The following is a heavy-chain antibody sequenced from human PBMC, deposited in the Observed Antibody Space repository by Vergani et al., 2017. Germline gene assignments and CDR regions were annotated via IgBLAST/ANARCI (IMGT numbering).Heavy chain of an antibody. Sequence: QLQLQESGPGLVKPSQTLSLTCTVSGGSISSGGYYWSWIRQHPGKGLEWIGYIYYSGSTYYNPSLKSRVTISVDTSKNQFSLKLSSVTAADTAVYYCASSSHYDFWSGYVQGSFGYWGQGTLVTVSS. V-gene: IGHV4-31*03. CDR1: GGSISSGGYY. CDR3: ASSSHYDFWSGYVQGSFGY. CDR2: IYYSGST. D-gene: IGHD3-3*01. J-gene: IGHJ4*02.